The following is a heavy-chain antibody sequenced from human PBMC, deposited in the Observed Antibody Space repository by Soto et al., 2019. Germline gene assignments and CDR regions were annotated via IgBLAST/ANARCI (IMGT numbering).Heavy chain of an antibody. CDR2: VKTDGTNT. CDR3: ARGGVIVVGLDV. CDR1: GFTFSTYW. V-gene: IGHV3-74*01. D-gene: IGHD3-22*01. J-gene: IGHJ6*02. Sequence: VQLVESGGGLVQPGGSLRLSCAGTGFTFSTYWMHWVRQVPGKGLEWVSRVKTDGTNTGYADSVKGRFTISRDNAKNTLYLEMNNLRADDTAVYYCARGGVIVVGLDVLGQGTTVTVSS.